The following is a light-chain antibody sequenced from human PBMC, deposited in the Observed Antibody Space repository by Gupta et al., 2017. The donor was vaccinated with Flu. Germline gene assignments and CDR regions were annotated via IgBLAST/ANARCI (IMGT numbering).Light chain of an antibody. CDR2: EVS. CDR3: SSYAGNFNLV. CDR1: SSDVGGYNY. V-gene: IGLV2-8*01. Sequence: VTISCTGTSSDVGGYNYVSWYQQHPGKVPKLMIYEVSRRPSGVPDRFSGSKSDNTASLTVSGLQAENEADYYCSSYAGNFNLVFGGGTKLTVL. J-gene: IGLJ3*02.